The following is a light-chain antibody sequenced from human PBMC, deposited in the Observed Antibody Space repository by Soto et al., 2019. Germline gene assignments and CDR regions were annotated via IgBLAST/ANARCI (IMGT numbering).Light chain of an antibody. Sequence: QSALAQPASVSGSPGPSITISCTGSSSDIASFNYVSWYQQYPGRAPKLLIYQVTSRASGVSHRFSGSKFGDTASLTISGLQPEDEAEYYCNSYSSSTFYVFGTGTKVTVL. CDR3: NSYSSSTFYV. CDR2: QVT. V-gene: IGLV2-14*01. CDR1: SSDIASFNY. J-gene: IGLJ1*01.